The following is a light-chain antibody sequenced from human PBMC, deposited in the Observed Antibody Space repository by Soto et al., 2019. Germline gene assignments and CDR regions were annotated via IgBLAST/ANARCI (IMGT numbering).Light chain of an antibody. J-gene: IGLJ2*01. CDR2: DVS. Sequence: QSALTQPASVSGSPGQSITLSCTGTSGDVGGYKYVSWYQQHPGKAPKLMIYDVSNRPSGVSNRFSGSKSGNTASLTISGLQAEDEADYNCSSYTSRSTLEFGGGTKLTVL. CDR3: SSYTSRSTLE. CDR1: SGDVGGYKY. V-gene: IGLV2-14*01.